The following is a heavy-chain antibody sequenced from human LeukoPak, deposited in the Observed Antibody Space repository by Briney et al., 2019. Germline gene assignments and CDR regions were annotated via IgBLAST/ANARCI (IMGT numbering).Heavy chain of an antibody. CDR2: IFYSGST. D-gene: IGHD1-1*01. CDR3: AGSYNWSDDFDY. Sequence: SETLSLTCTVSLDSISSYYWSWIRQPPGKGLEWVGYIFYSGSTNYNPSLKSRVTISVDTSKNQLSLKLNSMTAADTAVYYCAGSYNWSDDFDYWGPGTLVTVSS. J-gene: IGHJ4*02. CDR1: LDSISSYY. V-gene: IGHV4-59*01.